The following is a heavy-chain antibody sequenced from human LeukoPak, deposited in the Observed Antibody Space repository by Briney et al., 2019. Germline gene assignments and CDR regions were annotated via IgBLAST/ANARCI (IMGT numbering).Heavy chain of an antibody. CDR2: INHSGST. V-gene: IGHV4-34*01. J-gene: IGHJ5*02. D-gene: IGHD2-21*01. CDR1: GGSFSGYY. Sequence: SETLSLTCAVYGGSFSGYYWSWIRQPPGKGLEWIGEINHSGSTNYNPSLKSRVTISVDTSKNQFSLKLSSVTAADTAVYYCAREDILDNWFDPWGQGTLVTVSS. CDR3: AREDILDNWFDP.